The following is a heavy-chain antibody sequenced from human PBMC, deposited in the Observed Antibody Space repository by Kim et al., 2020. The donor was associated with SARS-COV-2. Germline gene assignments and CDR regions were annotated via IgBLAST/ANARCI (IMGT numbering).Heavy chain of an antibody. Sequence: ASVKVSCKASGYTFTSYDINWVRQATGQGLEWMGWMNPNSGNTGYAQKFQGRVTMTRNTSISTAYMELSSLRSEDTAVYYCARAQGDYDFWSGSLTVNWFDPWGQGTLVTVSS. CDR2: MNPNSGNT. CDR3: ARAQGDYDFWSGSLTVNWFDP. J-gene: IGHJ5*02. CDR1: GYTFTSYD. D-gene: IGHD3-3*01. V-gene: IGHV1-8*01.